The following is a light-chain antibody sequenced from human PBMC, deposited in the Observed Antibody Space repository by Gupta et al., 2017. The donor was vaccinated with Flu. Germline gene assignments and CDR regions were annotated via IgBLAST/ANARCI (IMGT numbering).Light chain of an antibody. Sequence: EVGMTQSPLSLAVTLGQSASISWRSSQGLVYSDGKTYLHWFQQRPGQSPRRLIYLVTKRDSGVPDRFSGSGSGTDFTLTISRVEAEDVGVYFCMQGAHWPWAFGQGTKLEIK. CDR2: LVT. J-gene: IGKJ1*01. CDR1: QGLVYSDGKTY. V-gene: IGKV2-30*01. CDR3: MQGAHWPWA.